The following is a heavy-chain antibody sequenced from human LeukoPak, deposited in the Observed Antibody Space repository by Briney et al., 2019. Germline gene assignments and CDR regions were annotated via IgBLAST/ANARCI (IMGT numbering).Heavy chain of an antibody. CDR1: GLTFRSYW. J-gene: IGHJ4*02. V-gene: IGHV3-7*01. CDR3: ARERDWRYFDY. Sequence: GGSLRLSCAVSGLTFRSYWMSWVRQAPGKGLEWVANINQGGSEKYFVDSVKGRFTISRDNARNSLHLQMDTLRANDMAVYYCARERDWRYFDYWGQGTLVTVSS. CDR2: INQGGSEK. D-gene: IGHD3-3*01.